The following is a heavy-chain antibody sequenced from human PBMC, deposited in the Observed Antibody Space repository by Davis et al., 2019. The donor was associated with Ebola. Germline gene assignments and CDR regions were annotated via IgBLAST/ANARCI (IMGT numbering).Heavy chain of an antibody. V-gene: IGHV3-9*01. J-gene: IGHJ6*02. CDR2: ISWNSGDI. D-gene: IGHD4-11*01. CDR1: GFTFDDYA. CDR3: ASRMTTALV. Sequence: GGSLRLSCAASGFTFDDYAMHWVRQAPGKGLEWVSGISWNSGDIGYADSVKGRFTISRDNAKNYVYVQMNSLRAEDTALYYCASRMTTALVWGQGTTVTVSS.